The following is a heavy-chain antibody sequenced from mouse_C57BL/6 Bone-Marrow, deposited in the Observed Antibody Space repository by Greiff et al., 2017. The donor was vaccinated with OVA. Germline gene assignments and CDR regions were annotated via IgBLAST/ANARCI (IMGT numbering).Heavy chain of an antibody. D-gene: IGHD1-1*01. V-gene: IGHV5-6*01. CDR2: ISSGGSCT. CDR1: GFTFSSYG. CDR3: ARQIDLLLRPGAMDY. Sequence: VQLKESGGDLVKPGGSLKLSCAASGFTFSSYGLSWVRQTPDKRLAWVATISSGGSCTSSPDSVKGRFTISRDTAKNTLYLQMSSLNSEDTAMYYCARQIDLLLRPGAMDYWGQGTSVTVSA. J-gene: IGHJ4*01.